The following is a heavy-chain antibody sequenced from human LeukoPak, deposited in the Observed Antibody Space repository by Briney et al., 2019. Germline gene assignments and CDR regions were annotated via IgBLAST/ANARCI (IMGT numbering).Heavy chain of an antibody. D-gene: IGHD3-9*01. CDR2: MYHSGST. CDR3: ARGVLSSQMTPGDAFDI. CDR1: GGSISSGYY. V-gene: IGHV4-38-2*02. Sequence: PSETLSLTCIVSGGSISSGYYWGWIRQPPGKGLEWIGSMYHSGSTYYNPSLKSRVTISVDTSKNQFSLKLSSVTAADTAVYYCARGVLSSQMTPGDAFDIWGQGTMVTVSS. J-gene: IGHJ3*02.